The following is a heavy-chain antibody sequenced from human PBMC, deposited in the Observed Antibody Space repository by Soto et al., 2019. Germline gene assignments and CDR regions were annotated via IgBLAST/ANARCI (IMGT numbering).Heavy chain of an antibody. CDR3: ARERGGSGSYDY. CDR1: GGSISSYY. CDR2: IYYSGST. J-gene: IGHJ4*02. D-gene: IGHD3-10*01. V-gene: IGHV4-59*01. Sequence: SETLSLTCTVSGGSISSYYWSWIRQPPGKGLEWIGYIYYSGSTNYNPSLKSRVTISVDTSKNQFSLKLSSVTAADTAVYYCARERGGSGSYDYWGQGTLVTVSS.